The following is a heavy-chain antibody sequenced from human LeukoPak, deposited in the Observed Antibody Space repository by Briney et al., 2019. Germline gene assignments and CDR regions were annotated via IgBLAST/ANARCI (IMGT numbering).Heavy chain of an antibody. CDR3: ATDRAVVNWFDP. V-gene: IGHV1-24*01. CDR1: GYTLTELS. Sequence: VASLTVSCTVSGYTLTELSMHWVRQAPGKGLEWMGGFDPEDGETIYAQKFQGRVTMTEDTSTDTAYMELSSLRSEDTAVYYCATDRAVVNWFDPWGQGTLVTVSS. J-gene: IGHJ5*02. D-gene: IGHD4-23*01. CDR2: FDPEDGET.